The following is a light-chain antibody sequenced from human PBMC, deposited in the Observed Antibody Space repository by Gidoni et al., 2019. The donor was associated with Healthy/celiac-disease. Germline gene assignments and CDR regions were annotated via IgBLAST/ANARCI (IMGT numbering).Light chain of an antibody. J-gene: IGKJ1*01. CDR1: QSISSY. CDR3: QQSYSTPRT. CDR2: AAS. V-gene: IGKV1-39*01. Sequence: DIHMTPSPSSLSASVGDRVTITCRASQSISSYLNWYQQKPGKAPKLLIYAASSLQSGVPSRFGGSGSGTDFTLTISSLQPEDFATYYCQQSYSTPRTFGQGTKVEIK.